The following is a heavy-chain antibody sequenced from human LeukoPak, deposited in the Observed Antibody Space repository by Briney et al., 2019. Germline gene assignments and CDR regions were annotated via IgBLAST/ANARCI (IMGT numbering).Heavy chain of an antibody. D-gene: IGHD6-13*01. Sequence: SPSQTLSLTCTVSGGSLSSHSWSWMRHPPGKAPGWIGYVSLSGSSSYNPSLRGRVSISVDTSMSQFSLKVLSVTAADTAVYYCTRHARNSWHSDHWGQGAVVTVSS. J-gene: IGHJ4*02. CDR1: GGSLSSHS. CDR3: TRHARNSWHSDH. CDR2: VSLSGSS. V-gene: IGHV4-59*08.